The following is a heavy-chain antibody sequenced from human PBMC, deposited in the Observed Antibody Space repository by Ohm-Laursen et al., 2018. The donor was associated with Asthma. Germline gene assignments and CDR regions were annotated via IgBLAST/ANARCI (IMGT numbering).Heavy chain of an antibody. CDR2: IYYSGST. Sequence: TLSLTCTVSGGSISSGGYYWSWIRQHPGKGLEWIGYIYYSGSTYYNPSLKSRVTISVDTSKNQFSLKLSSVTAADTAVYYCAREFSLLGLWPDAYFDYWGQGTLVTVSS. D-gene: IGHD5-18*01. CDR3: AREFSLLGLWPDAYFDY. CDR1: GGSISSGGYY. V-gene: IGHV4-31*03. J-gene: IGHJ4*02.